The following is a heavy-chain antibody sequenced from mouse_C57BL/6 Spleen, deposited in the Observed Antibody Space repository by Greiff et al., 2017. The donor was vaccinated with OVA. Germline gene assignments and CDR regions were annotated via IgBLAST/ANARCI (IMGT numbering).Heavy chain of an antibody. J-gene: IGHJ3*01. Sequence: QVQLKQPGAELVKPGASVKMSCKASGYTFTSYWITWVKQRPGQGLEWIGDIYPGSGSTNYNEKFKSKATLTVDTSSSTAYMQLSSLTSEDSAVYYCAREVHYGNSWFAYWGQGTLVTVSA. CDR1: GYTFTSYW. D-gene: IGHD2-1*01. CDR3: AREVHYGNSWFAY. CDR2: IYPGSGST. V-gene: IGHV1-55*01.